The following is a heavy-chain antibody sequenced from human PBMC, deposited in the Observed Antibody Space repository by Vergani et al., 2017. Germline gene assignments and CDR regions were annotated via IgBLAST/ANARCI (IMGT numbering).Heavy chain of an antibody. CDR3: ARSKGFGVVMVDY. CDR1: GFTFSSYE. J-gene: IGHJ4*02. D-gene: IGHD3-3*01. Sequence: EVQLVESGGGLVQPGGSLRLSCAASGFTFSSYEMNWVRQAPGKGLEWVSLISGDGGSTYYADSVKGRFTISRDNSKNSLYLQMNSLRTEDTALYYCARSKGFGVVMVDYWGQGTLVTVSA. CDR2: ISGDGGST. V-gene: IGHV3-43*02.